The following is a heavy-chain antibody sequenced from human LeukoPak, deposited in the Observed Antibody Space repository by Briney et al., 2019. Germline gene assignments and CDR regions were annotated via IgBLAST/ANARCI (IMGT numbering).Heavy chain of an antibody. J-gene: IGHJ4*02. CDR2: INPSGGST. CDR1: GYTFTSYY. D-gene: IGHD1-26*01. CDR3: ARDRQWDLRLDY. Sequence: ASVNVSCKASGYTFTSYYMHWVRQAPGQGLEWMGIINPSGGSTSYAQKFQGRVTMTRDTSTSTVYMELSSLRSEDTAVYYCARDRQWDLRLDYWGQGTLVTVSS. V-gene: IGHV1-46*01.